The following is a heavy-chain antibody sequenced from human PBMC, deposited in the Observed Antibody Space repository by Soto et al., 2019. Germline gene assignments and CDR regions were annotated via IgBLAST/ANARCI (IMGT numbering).Heavy chain of an antibody. CDR3: ARENNWNDGGNYFDY. J-gene: IGHJ4*02. V-gene: IGHV4-59*01. CDR2: IYYRGST. D-gene: IGHD1-20*01. Sequence: SETLSLTCTVSGGSLNGFYWSWIRQPPGKGLEWVGHIYYRGSTTYNPSLKSRVTISADSSKNNFSLKLSSVTAADTAVYYCARENNWNDGGNYFDYWGQGTLVTVSS. CDR1: GGSLNGFY.